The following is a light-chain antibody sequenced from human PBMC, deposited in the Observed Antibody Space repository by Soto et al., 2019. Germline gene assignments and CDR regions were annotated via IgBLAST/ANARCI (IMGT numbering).Light chain of an antibody. CDR1: QSVSHY. V-gene: IGKV3-11*01. CDR3: QQRSNWPPT. Sequence: EIVLTQSPATLSLSPGERATLSCRASQSVSHYLAWYQQKPGQAPRLLIYDTSNRASGIPARFSGSGSGTDFTLPNSSLGPEDFSVYYCQQRSNWPPTFGGGTKVEIK. J-gene: IGKJ4*01. CDR2: DTS.